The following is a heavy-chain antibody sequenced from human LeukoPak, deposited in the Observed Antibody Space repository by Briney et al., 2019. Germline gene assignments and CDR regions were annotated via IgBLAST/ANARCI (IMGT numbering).Heavy chain of an antibody. CDR1: GLSFSSYA. CDR2: ISGNGGKT. J-gene: IGHJ4*02. Sequence: GGSLRLSCEGSGLSFSSYAMSWVRQAPGKGLERVSGISGNGGKTYYADSVKGRLTISRDNSKNTLYLQMNSLRVDDTAAYYCAKLYYDYVWGSYRYYFFGSWGQGTLVTVSS. CDR3: AKLYYDYVWGSYRYYFFGS. D-gene: IGHD3-16*02. V-gene: IGHV3-23*01.